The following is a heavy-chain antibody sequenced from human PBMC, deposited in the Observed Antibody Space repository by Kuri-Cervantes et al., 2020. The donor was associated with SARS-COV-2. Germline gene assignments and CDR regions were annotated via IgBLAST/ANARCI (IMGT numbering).Heavy chain of an antibody. CDR1: GYXXXSYG. CDR2: ISAYNGNT. Sequence: ASVKVSXKASGYXXXSYGISWVRQAPGQGLEWMGWISAYNGNTNYAQKLQGRVTMTTDTSTSTAYMELRSLRSDDTAVYYCARDRQGXRIRITIFGGXXYGMDVWGQGTTVTVSS. V-gene: IGHV1-18*04. J-gene: IGHJ6*02. D-gene: IGHD3-3*01. CDR3: ARDRQGXRIRITIFGGXXYGMDV.